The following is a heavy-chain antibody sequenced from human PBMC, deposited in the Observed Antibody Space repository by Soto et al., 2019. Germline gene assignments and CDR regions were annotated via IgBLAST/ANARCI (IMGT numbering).Heavy chain of an antibody. Sequence: PGVSLRLSCAASGFTFSSYSMNWVRQAPGKGLEWVSSISSSSSYIYYEDSVKGRFTISRDNAKNSLYLQMNSLRAEDTAVYYCASGFRHPVAGPSGWGQGTLVTVSS. CDR2: ISSSSSYI. V-gene: IGHV3-21*01. CDR3: ASGFRHPVAGPSG. CDR1: GFTFSSYS. J-gene: IGHJ4*02. D-gene: IGHD6-19*01.